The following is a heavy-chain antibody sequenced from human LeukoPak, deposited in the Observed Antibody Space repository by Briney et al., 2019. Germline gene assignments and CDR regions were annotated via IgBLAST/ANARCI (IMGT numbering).Heavy chain of an antibody. Sequence: GGSLRLSCAASGFTFSNAWMSWVRRAPGKGLEWVGRIKSKTDGGTTDYAAPVKGRFTISRDDSKNTLFLQMNSLKTEDTAVYYCTTDGGMYNWNDVVYWGQGTLVTVSS. CDR2: IKSKTDGGTT. CDR1: GFTFSNAW. J-gene: IGHJ4*02. CDR3: TTDGGMYNWNDVVY. V-gene: IGHV3-15*01. D-gene: IGHD1-1*01.